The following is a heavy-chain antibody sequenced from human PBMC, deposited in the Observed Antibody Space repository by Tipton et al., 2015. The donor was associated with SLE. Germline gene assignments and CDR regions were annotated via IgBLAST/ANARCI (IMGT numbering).Heavy chain of an antibody. CDR2: IYHSGST. CDR3: ARDSPQRTWYFDL. Sequence: LRLSCTVSGGSVSSGSYYWSWFRQPPGKGLEWIGFIYHSGSTSYNPSLKSRVTISVDRSKNQFSLKLSSVTAADTAVYYCARDSPQRTWYFDLWGRGTLVTVSS. J-gene: IGHJ2*01. V-gene: IGHV4-30-2*01. CDR1: GGSVSSGSYY.